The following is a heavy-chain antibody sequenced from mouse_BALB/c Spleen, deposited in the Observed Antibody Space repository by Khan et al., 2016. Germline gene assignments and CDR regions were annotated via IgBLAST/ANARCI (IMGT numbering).Heavy chain of an antibody. J-gene: IGHJ3*01. D-gene: IGHD2-4*01. CDR3: VIDYDGGFAY. V-gene: IGHV10-1*02. CDR2: IRSKCKDYAT. Sequence: EVQLVESGGGLVQPKGSLKLSCAASALTLNTYAMNWVRQAPGKGLEWVARIRSKCKDYATYYDESVKDRFTISRDDSQNILYLEMNNLKTEDSAIYYCVIDYDGGFAYWGQGTLVTVSP. CDR1: ALTLNTYA.